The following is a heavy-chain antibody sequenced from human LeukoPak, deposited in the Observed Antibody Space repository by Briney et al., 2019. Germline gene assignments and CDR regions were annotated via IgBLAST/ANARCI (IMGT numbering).Heavy chain of an antibody. J-gene: IGHJ6*03. CDR2: INWNGGST. Sequence: GGSLRLSCAASGFTFDDYGMSWVRQAPGKGLEWVSGINWNGGSTGYADSVKGRFTISRDNAKNSLYLQMNGLRAEDTALYYCAREGAYCGGDCPYYMDVWGKGTTVTVSS. CDR3: AREGAYCGGDCPYYMDV. CDR1: GFTFDDYG. D-gene: IGHD2-21*02. V-gene: IGHV3-20*04.